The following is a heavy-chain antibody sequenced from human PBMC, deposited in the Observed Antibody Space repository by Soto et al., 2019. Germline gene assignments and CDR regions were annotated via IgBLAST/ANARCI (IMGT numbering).Heavy chain of an antibody. J-gene: IGHJ6*02. V-gene: IGHV1-18*01. Sequence: ASVKVSCKASGYTFTSYGISWVRQAPGQGLEWMGWISDYNGNTNYAQEVQGRVTMTTDTSTSTAYMELRSLRSDDTAVYYCAREQWLVQHYYYGMDVWGQGTTVTVSS. CDR2: ISDYNGNT. CDR1: GYTFTSYG. CDR3: AREQWLVQHYYYGMDV. D-gene: IGHD6-19*01.